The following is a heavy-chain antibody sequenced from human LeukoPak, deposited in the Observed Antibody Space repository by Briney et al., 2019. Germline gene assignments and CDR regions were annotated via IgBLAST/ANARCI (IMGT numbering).Heavy chain of an antibody. V-gene: IGHV3-11*01. J-gene: IGHJ4*02. CDR3: AKASGSRFTYYYDSSGYYVDY. CDR1: GFTFSDYY. CDR2: ISSSGSTI. Sequence: GGSLRLSCAASGFTFSDYYMSWIRQAPGKGLEWVSYISSSGSTIYYADSVKGRFTISRDNSKNTLYLQMNSLRAEDTAVYYCAKASGSRFTYYYDSSGYYVDYWGQGTLVTVSS. D-gene: IGHD3-22*01.